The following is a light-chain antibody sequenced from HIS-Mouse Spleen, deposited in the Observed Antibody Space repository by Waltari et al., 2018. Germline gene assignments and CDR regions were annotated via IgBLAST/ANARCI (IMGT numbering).Light chain of an antibody. V-gene: IGKV1-9*01. Sequence: DIQLTQSPSFLSASVGDRVTITCRASQGISSYLAWYQQKPGKAPKLLIYAESTLQSGVPSRFSGSGSGTEFTLTISSLQPEDFATYYCQQLNSYPLYTFGQGTKLEIK. J-gene: IGKJ2*01. CDR3: QQLNSYPLYT. CDR1: QGISSY. CDR2: AES.